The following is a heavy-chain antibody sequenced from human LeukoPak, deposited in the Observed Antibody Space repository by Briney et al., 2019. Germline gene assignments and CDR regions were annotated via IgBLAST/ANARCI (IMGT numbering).Heavy chain of an antibody. CDR3: AREKTLTRGYLDY. V-gene: IGHV1-2*02. CDR1: GYTFTGYY. Sequence: GASVKVSCKASGYTFTGYYMHWVRQAPGQGLEWMGWINTNSGGTNYAQKFQGRVTVTRDTSISTAYMELSRLRSDDTAVYYCAREKTLTRGYLDYWGQGTLVTVSS. J-gene: IGHJ4*02. CDR2: INTNSGGT.